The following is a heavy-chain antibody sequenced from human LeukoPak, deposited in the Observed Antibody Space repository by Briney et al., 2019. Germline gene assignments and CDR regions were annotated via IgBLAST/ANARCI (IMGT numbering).Heavy chain of an antibody. J-gene: IGHJ6*03. CDR1: GFTFTTYW. Sequence: GGSLRLSCAASGFTFTTYWMSWVRQAPGKGLEWVANIKQDGTEKYYVDSVKGRFTISRDNAKNSLYLQMNSLRAEDTAVYYCARVSPNTIFGVLEYYYYMDVWGKGTTVTVSS. D-gene: IGHD3-3*01. CDR2: IKQDGTEK. V-gene: IGHV3-7*01. CDR3: ARVSPNTIFGVLEYYYYMDV.